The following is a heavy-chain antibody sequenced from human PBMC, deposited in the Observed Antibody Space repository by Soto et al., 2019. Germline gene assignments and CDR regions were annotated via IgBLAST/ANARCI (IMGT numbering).Heavy chain of an antibody. J-gene: IGHJ4*02. Sequence: QVQLQQWGAGLLKPSETLSLTCAVYGGSFSGYYWSWIRQPPGKGLEWIGEINHSGSTNYNPSLKSRVTISVDTSKNQFSLKLSSVTAADTAVYYCARGIIAVAGTRRYYFDYWGQGTLVTVSS. CDR2: INHSGST. CDR3: ARGIIAVAGTRRYYFDY. CDR1: GGSFSGYY. V-gene: IGHV4-34*01. D-gene: IGHD6-19*01.